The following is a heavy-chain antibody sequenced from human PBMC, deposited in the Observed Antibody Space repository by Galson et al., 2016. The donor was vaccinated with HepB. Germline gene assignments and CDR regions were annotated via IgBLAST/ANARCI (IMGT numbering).Heavy chain of an antibody. J-gene: IGHJ3*02. V-gene: IGHV6-1*01. Sequence: CAISGDSVFSTSVAWNWIRQSPSRGLEWLGRTYYRSKWYNNYAVSVKSRITVSLDTSNDQLSLQLNSVTPEDTAVYYCARGGYSGFGIWGQGTMVTVSS. CDR3: ARGGYSGFGI. CDR2: TYYRSKWYN. D-gene: IGHD1-1*01. CDR1: GDSVFSTSVA.